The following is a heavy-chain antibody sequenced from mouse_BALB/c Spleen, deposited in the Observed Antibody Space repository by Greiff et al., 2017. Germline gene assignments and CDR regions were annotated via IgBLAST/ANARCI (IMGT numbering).Heavy chain of an antibody. CDR3: ASAIYDGYAWFAY. Sequence: VQLQQSGAELVKPGASVKLSCTASGFNIKDTYMHWVKQRPEQGLEWIGRIDPANGNTKYDPKFQGKATITADTSSNTAYLQLSSLTSEDTAVYYCASAIYDGYAWFAYWGQGTLVTVSA. V-gene: IGHV14-3*02. J-gene: IGHJ3*01. CDR1: GFNIKDTY. CDR2: IDPANGNT. D-gene: IGHD2-3*01.